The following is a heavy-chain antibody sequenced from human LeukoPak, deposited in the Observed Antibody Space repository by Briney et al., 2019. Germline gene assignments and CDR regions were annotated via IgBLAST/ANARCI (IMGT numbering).Heavy chain of an antibody. V-gene: IGHV3-7*01. J-gene: IGHJ5*02. Sequence: GGSLRLSCAASGFTFSSYWMSWVRQAPGKGLEWVANIKQDGSEKYYVDSVRGRFTISRDNAKNSLYLQMNSLRAEDTAVYYCARDRGVGATDWFDPWGQGTLVTVSS. D-gene: IGHD1-26*01. CDR3: ARDRGVGATDWFDP. CDR2: IKQDGSEK. CDR1: GFTFSSYW.